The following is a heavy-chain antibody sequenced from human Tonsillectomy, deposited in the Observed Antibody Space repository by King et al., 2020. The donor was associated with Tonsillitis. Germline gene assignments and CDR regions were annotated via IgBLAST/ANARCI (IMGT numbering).Heavy chain of an antibody. J-gene: IGHJ4*02. CDR2: IHPSDSYT. Sequence: QLVQSGAEVKKPGESLRISCKSSGYIFTNYWISWVRQMPGKGLEWMVRIHPSDSYTNYSPSFQGHVTISADKSISTAYLQWSSLKASDTAMYYCARYYSYESSGYYYHFDYWGQGTLGTVSS. V-gene: IGHV5-10-1*01. D-gene: IGHD3-22*01. CDR1: GYIFTNYW. CDR3: ARYYSYESSGYYYHFDY.